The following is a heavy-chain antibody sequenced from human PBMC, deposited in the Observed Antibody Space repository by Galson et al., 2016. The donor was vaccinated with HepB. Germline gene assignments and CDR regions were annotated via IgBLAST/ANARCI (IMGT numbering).Heavy chain of an antibody. CDR1: GFTFSSYS. J-gene: IGHJ4*02. Sequence: SLRLSCAASGFTFSSYSMHWARQGPGKGLLWVAGINSEGSHPYYANSVKGRFTISRDNAKNTLFLEMNSLRVEDTAVYYCVRGTRGWSGVDYWGQGTLITVSS. V-gene: IGHV3-74*01. CDR2: INSEGSHP. D-gene: IGHD6-19*01. CDR3: VRGTRGWSGVDY.